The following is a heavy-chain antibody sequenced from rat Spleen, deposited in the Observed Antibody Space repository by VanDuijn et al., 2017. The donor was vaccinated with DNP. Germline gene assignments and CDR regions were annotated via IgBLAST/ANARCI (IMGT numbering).Heavy chain of an antibody. D-gene: IGHD1-7*01. V-gene: IGHV5-27*01. J-gene: IGHJ2*01. CDR1: GFTFSNYY. CDR3: ATGWVFDY. CDR2: ITNTGDST. Sequence: EVQLVESGGGSVQPGRSLKLSCATSGFTFSNYYMAWVRQAPGKGLEWVTSITNTGDSTYYRDSVKGRFTISRDNAKRILFLEMDSLRSEDTATYYCATGWVFDYWGQGVMVTVSS.